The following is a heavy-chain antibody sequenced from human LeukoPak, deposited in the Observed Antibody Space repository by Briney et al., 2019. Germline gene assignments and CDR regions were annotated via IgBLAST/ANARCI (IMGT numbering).Heavy chain of an antibody. CDR2: ISGTGDST. D-gene: IGHD1-14*01. Sequence: GGSLRLSCAASRFSFNNRPLSWLRRAPGKGLEWVSSISGTGDSTYYADSVKGRFTISRDNSKNTLYLQMSSLRAEDTAVYYCATGGRGYAFDIWGQGTMVTVSS. CDR3: ATGGRGYAFDI. CDR1: RFSFNNRP. J-gene: IGHJ3*02. V-gene: IGHV3-23*01.